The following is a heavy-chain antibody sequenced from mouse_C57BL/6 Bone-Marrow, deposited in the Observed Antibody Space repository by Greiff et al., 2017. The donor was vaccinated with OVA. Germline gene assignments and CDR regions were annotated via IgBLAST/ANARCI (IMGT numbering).Heavy chain of an antibody. D-gene: IGHD1-1*01. CDR3: TTHGSSCWYFDV. CDR1: GFNIKDDY. Sequence: EVQLQQSGAELVRPGASVKLSCTASGFNIKDDYMHWVKQRPEQGLEWIGWIDPENGDTEYASKFQGKATIPADTSSNTAYLQLSSLTSEDTAVYYCTTHGSSCWYFDVWGTGTTVTVSS. J-gene: IGHJ1*03. V-gene: IGHV14-4*01. CDR2: IDPENGDT.